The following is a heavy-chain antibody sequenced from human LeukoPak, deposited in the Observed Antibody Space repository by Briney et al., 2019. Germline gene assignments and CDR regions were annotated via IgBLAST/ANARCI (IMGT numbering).Heavy chain of an antibody. Sequence: GRSLRLSCAASGFTFDDYAMHWVRQAPGKGLEWVSGINWNSGSIGYADSVKGRFTISRDNAKNFLYLQMNSLRAEDTALYYCAKDIGKTTVVSYAFDIWGQGTMVTVSS. CDR3: AKDIGKTTVVSYAFDI. CDR1: GFTFDDYA. V-gene: IGHV3-9*01. J-gene: IGHJ3*02. D-gene: IGHD4-23*01. CDR2: INWNSGSI.